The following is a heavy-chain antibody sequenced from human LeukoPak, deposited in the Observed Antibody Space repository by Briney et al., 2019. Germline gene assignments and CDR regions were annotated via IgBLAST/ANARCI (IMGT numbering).Heavy chain of an antibody. V-gene: IGHV4-39*01. CDR3: TGHLYYFNY. CDR1: GGSISRTNSY. J-gene: IGHJ4*02. Sequence: SETLSLTCTVSGGSISRTNSYWGWIRQPPGKGLEWIGSIYYSGSTYYNPSLKSRVTISEITSKNQFSLKLSSVTAADTAVYFCTGHLYYFNYWGQGTLVTVSS. CDR2: IYYSGST.